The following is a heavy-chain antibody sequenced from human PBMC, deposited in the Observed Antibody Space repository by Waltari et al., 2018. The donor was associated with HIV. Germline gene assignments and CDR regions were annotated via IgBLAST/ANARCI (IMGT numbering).Heavy chain of an antibody. V-gene: IGHV4-34*01. CDR1: GGSFSGYS. D-gene: IGHD4-17*01. CDR2: INHSGSS. CDR3: ARDSVPSFDYGDYYYYGMDV. Sequence: QVQLQQWGAGLLRPSETLSLTCAVYGGSFSGYSWSWIRQPPGKGLEWIGEINHSGSSNYNPSLKSRVTISVDTSKNQFSLRLRSVTAADTAVYYCARDSVPSFDYGDYYYYGMDVWSQGTTVTVSS. J-gene: IGHJ6*01.